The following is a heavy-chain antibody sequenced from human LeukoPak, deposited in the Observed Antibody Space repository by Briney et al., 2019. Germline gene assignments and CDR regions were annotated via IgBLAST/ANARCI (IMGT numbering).Heavy chain of an antibody. V-gene: IGHV3-66*01. CDR1: GFTVSSNY. CDR2: IYSGGST. J-gene: IGHJ4*02. D-gene: IGHD3-10*01. CDR3: ARDSDYGSGSWGYFDY. Sequence: GGSLRLSCAASGFTVSSNYMSWVRQAPGKGLEWVSVIYSGGSTYYADSVKGRFTISRDNSKNTLYLQMNSLRAEDTAVYYCARDSDYGSGSWGYFDYWGQGALVTVSS.